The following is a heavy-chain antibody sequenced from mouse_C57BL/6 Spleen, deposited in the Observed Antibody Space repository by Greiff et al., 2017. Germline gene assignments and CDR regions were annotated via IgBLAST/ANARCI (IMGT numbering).Heavy chain of an antibody. D-gene: IGHD2-5*01. CDR2: IWTGGGT. CDR3: ASLCSNYGGYAMDY. Sequence: VKLMESGPGLVAPSQSLSITCTVSGFSLTSYAISWVRQPPGKGLEWLGVIWTGGGTNYNSALKSRLSISKDNSKSQVFLKMNSLQTDDTARYYCASLCSNYGGYAMDYWGQGTSVTVSS. V-gene: IGHV2-9-1*01. CDR1: GFSLTSYA. J-gene: IGHJ4*01.